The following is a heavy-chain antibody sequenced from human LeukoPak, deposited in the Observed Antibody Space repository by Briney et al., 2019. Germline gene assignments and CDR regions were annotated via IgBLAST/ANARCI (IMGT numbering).Heavy chain of an antibody. CDR1: GGTFSSYA. Sequence: ASVKDSCKASGGTFSSYAISWVRQAPGQGLEWMGGIIPIFGTANYAQKFQGRVTITADESTSTAYMELSSLRSEDTAVYYCARSQTIFGVVLDCWGQGTLVTVSS. V-gene: IGHV1-69*13. CDR2: IIPIFGTA. D-gene: IGHD3-3*01. J-gene: IGHJ4*02. CDR3: ARSQTIFGVVLDC.